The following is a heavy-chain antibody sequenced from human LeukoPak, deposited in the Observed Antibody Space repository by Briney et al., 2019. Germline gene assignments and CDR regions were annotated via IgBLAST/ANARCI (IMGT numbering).Heavy chain of an antibody. J-gene: IGHJ4*02. Sequence: GGSLILSCAASGFTFSSYWMHWVRRAPGKGLVWASRIKSDGSTTTYADSVKGRFTISRDNAKNTLYLQMNSLRAEDTAVYYCARVVDTHFDYWGQGTLVTVSS. V-gene: IGHV3-74*01. CDR2: IKSDGSTT. D-gene: IGHD5-18*01. CDR1: GFTFSSYW. CDR3: ARVVDTHFDY.